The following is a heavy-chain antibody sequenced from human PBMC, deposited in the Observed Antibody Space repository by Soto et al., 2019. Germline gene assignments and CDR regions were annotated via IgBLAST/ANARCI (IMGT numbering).Heavy chain of an antibody. Sequence: QVQLVQSGAEVKKPGSSVKFSCKASGGTFSSYAISWVRQAPGQGVEWMGGIIPIFGTADYAQKFQGRVTITADESTSTAYMELSSLISEDTAVYYCASHSNGTANYYYYGMDVWGQGTTVTVSS. J-gene: IGHJ6*02. CDR1: GGTFSSYA. CDR3: ASHSNGTANYYYYGMDV. CDR2: IIPIFGTA. D-gene: IGHD5-18*01. V-gene: IGHV1-69*12.